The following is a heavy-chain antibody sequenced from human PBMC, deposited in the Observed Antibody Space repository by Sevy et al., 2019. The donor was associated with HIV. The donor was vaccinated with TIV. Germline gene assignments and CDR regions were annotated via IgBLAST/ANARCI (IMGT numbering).Heavy chain of an antibody. D-gene: IGHD3-22*01. Sequence: SETLSLTCTVSGGSISSGDYYWSWIRQPPGKGLEWIGYIYYSGSTYYNPSLKSRVTISVDTSKNQFSLKLSSVTAADTAVYYCARGMRYYYDSSGYYFDYWGQGTLVTVSS. V-gene: IGHV4-30-4*01. CDR1: GGSISSGDYY. J-gene: IGHJ4*02. CDR3: ARGMRYYYDSSGYYFDY. CDR2: IYYSGST.